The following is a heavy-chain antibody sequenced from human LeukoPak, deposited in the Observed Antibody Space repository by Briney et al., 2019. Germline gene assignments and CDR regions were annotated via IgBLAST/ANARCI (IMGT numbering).Heavy chain of an antibody. Sequence: GGSLRLSCAASGFIFTSYAMTWVRQAPGKGLEWVSAISGGGASTYFADSVKGRFTISRDNSKNTLYLQMNSLRAEDTAVYYCASSIVVTQYFQHWGQGTLVTVSS. CDR2: ISGGGAST. CDR1: GFIFTSYA. CDR3: ASSIVVTQYFQH. V-gene: IGHV3-23*01. D-gene: IGHD3-22*01. J-gene: IGHJ1*01.